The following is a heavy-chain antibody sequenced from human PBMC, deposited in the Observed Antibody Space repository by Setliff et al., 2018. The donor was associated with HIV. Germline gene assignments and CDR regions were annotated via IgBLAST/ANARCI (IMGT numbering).Heavy chain of an antibody. V-gene: IGHV3-23*01. Sequence: GGSLRLSCKASGFTFKIYAMSGLRQAPGKGLEWVSAISNSAGNTYYADSVKGRYTISRDNSENTLYLQMKSLRPEDTAIYYCAKEVPYSNGFMYFDYWGQGTLVTVSS. CDR3: AKEVPYSNGFMYFDY. CDR1: GFTFKIYA. CDR2: ISNSAGNT. J-gene: IGHJ4*02. D-gene: IGHD3-22*01.